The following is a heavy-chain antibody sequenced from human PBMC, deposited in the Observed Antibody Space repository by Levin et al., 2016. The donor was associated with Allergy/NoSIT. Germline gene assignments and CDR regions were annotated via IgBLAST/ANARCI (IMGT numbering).Heavy chain of an antibody. CDR2: IYYSGST. CDR3: ASGITMVRGVARSGYYDY. V-gene: IGHV4-30-4*01. Sequence: WIRQPPGKGLEWIGYIYYSGSTYYNPSLKSRVTISVDTSKNQFSLKLSSVTAADTAVYYCASGITMVRGVARSGYYDYWGQGTLVTVSS. J-gene: IGHJ4*02. D-gene: IGHD3-10*01.